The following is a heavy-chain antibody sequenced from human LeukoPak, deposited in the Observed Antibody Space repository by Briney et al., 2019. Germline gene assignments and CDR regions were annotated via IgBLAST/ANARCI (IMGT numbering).Heavy chain of an antibody. Sequence: ASVKVSCKASGYTFTGYYMHWVRQAPGQGLEWMGWINPNSGGTNYARKFQGRVTMTRDTSISTAYMELSRLRSDDTAVYYCASQRGLGVAEYYFDYWGQGTLVTVSS. D-gene: IGHD3-3*01. J-gene: IGHJ4*02. CDR2: INPNSGGT. CDR3: ASQRGLGVAEYYFDY. V-gene: IGHV1-2*02. CDR1: GYTFTGYY.